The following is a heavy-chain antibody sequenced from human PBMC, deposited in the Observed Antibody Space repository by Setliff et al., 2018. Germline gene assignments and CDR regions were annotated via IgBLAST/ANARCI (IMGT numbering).Heavy chain of an antibody. Sequence: ASVKVSCKASGYTFTNYAINWVRQAPGQGLEWVGWISAYSGNTYYAQKFQGRVTMTTDTSTATAYLELRSLRSDDTAVYYCSRLVRFCTRTTCQRLSGDDFWGQGTLVTVSS. CDR2: ISAYSGNT. CDR3: SRLVRFCTRTTCQRLSGDDF. V-gene: IGHV1-18*01. D-gene: IGHD2-8*01. J-gene: IGHJ4*02. CDR1: GYTFTNYA.